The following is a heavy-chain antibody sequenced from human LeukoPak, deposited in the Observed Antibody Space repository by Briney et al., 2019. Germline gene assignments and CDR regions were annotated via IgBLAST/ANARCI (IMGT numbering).Heavy chain of an antibody. D-gene: IGHD1-26*01. Sequence: GGSLRLSCAAAGFTVSNYWVHWVRQAPGKGLVWVSRVKRDGSTTKYADSVKGRFTVSRATAKKTLNLQMNSLRAEDTAVYSARDKKSGDSSEIDYCGQGPLVTVSS. V-gene: IGHV3-74*03. CDR1: GFTVSNYW. J-gene: IGHJ4*02. CDR2: VKRDGSTT. CDR3: ARDKKSGDSSEIDY.